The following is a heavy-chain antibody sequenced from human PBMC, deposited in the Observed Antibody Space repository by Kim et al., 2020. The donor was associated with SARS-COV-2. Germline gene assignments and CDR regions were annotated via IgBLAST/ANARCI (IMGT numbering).Heavy chain of an antibody. V-gene: IGHV2-70*01. Sequence: SGPTLVKPTQTLTLTCTFSGFSLSTSGMCVSWIRQPPGKALEWLALIDWDDDKYYSTSLKTRLTISKDTSKNQVVLTMTNMDPVDTATYYCARIPGYCSSTSCYDSPYYYYGMDVWGQGTTVTVSS. CDR1: GFSLSTSGMC. CDR3: ARIPGYCSSTSCYDSPYYYYGMDV. D-gene: IGHD2-2*01. CDR2: IDWDDDK. J-gene: IGHJ6*02.